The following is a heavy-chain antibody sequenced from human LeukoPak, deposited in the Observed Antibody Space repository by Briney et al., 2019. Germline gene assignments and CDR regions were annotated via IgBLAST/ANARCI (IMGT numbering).Heavy chain of an antibody. Sequence: GGSLRLSCAASGFTVSSNYMNWVRQAPGRGLEWVSVIYSAGSTYYVDSVKGRFTISRDTSKNTLYLLMNSLRAEDTAVCFCARSKPPAVKDYYGLDVWGQGTTVTVSS. CDR1: GFTVSSNY. V-gene: IGHV3-66*01. J-gene: IGHJ6*02. CDR2: IYSAGST. CDR3: ARSKPPAVKDYYGLDV. D-gene: IGHD6-13*01.